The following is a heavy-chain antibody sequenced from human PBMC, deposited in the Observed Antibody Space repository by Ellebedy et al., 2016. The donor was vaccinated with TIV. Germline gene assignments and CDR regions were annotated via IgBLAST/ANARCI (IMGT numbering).Heavy chain of an antibody. D-gene: IGHD1-14*01. Sequence: GESLKISCAASGFIFSNYGMHWVRQAPGKGLEWVAFIRYDRSDEYYADSEKGRFTISRDYSKNSIYLHMNSLRSEDTAVYHCAKDRGTNFDHWGQGTLVTVSS. CDR2: IRYDRSDE. J-gene: IGHJ4*02. CDR3: AKDRGTNFDH. CDR1: GFIFSNYG. V-gene: IGHV3-30*02.